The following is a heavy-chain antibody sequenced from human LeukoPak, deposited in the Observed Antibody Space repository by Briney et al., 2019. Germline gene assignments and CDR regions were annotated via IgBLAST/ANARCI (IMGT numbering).Heavy chain of an antibody. CDR1: GGSISSYY. Sequence: SETLSLTCTVSGGSISSYYWSWIRQPPGKGLEWIGYIYYSGSTNYNPSLKSRVTISVDTSKNQFSLKLSSVTAADTAVYYCAGISDYYDSSGYYYYWGQGTLVTVSS. CDR2: IYYSGST. D-gene: IGHD3-22*01. CDR3: AGISDYYDSSGYYYY. J-gene: IGHJ4*02. V-gene: IGHV4-59*01.